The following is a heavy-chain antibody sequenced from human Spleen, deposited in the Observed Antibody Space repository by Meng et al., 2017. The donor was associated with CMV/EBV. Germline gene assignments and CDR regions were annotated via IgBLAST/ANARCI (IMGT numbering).Heavy chain of an antibody. CDR1: GDSITTYY. CDR2: IYYNGGT. CDR3: ARGPRGYSYEKDWFDP. Sequence: SETLSLTCTVSGDSITTYYWSWIRQPPGKGLQWIGYIYYNGGTNYNPSLKSRVTISVDTSKNHFSLKLSSVTVADTAVYYCARGPRGYSYEKDWFDPWGQGTLVTVSS. J-gene: IGHJ5*02. V-gene: IGHV4-59*01. D-gene: IGHD5-18*01.